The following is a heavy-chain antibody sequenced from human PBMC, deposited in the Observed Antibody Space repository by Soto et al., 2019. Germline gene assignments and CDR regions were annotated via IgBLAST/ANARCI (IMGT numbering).Heavy chain of an antibody. D-gene: IGHD4-17*01. Sequence: QVLLVQSGAEVKKPGSSVKVSCKASGGTFSSYPIGWVRQAPGQGLEWMGGIIPIFGTANYSQNFQGRVTITADESTSTAYMELSSLRSEDTVTRLSLWFDPWGQGTLVTVSS. CDR3: LWFDP. V-gene: IGHV1-69*12. CDR1: GGTFSSYP. CDR2: IIPIFGTA. J-gene: IGHJ5*02.